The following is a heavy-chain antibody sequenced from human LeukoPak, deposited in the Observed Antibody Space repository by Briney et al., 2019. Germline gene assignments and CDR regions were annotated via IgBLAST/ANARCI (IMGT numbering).Heavy chain of an antibody. CDR3: AKRRSYYYDSSGLDY. CDR1: GFTFSSYG. J-gene: IGHJ4*02. Sequence: GGSLRLSCAASGFTFSSYGMHWVRQAPGKGLEWVAFIRYDGSNKYYADSVKGRFTISRDNSKNTLYLQMNSLRAEDRAVYYCAKRRSYYYDSSGLDYWGQGTLVTASS. V-gene: IGHV3-30*02. D-gene: IGHD3-22*01. CDR2: IRYDGSNK.